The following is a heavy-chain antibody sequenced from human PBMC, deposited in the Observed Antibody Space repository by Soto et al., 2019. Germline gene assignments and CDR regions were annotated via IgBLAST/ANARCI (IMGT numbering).Heavy chain of an antibody. CDR1: GFSLSTTEEG. CDR3: AHRFHWYSFDR. D-gene: IGHD2-8*02. J-gene: IGHJ4*02. CDR2: IYWDDDK. V-gene: IGHV2-5*02. Sequence: QITLKESGPTLVKPTQPLTLTCTFSGFSLSTTEEGVAWIRQPPGKALEWLALIYWDDDKRYSPSLKSRLTITQDTPQNQVVLTLTNMDPVDTATYFCAHRFHWYSFDRWGQGPLVTVSS.